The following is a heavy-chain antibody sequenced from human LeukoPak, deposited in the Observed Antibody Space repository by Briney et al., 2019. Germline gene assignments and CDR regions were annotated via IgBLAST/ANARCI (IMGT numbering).Heavy chain of an antibody. D-gene: IGHD3-9*01. Sequence: PGRSLRLSCAASGFTFSSYAMSWVRQAPGKGLEWVSAISGSGGSTYYADSVKGRFTISRDNSKNTLYLQMNSLRAEDTAVYYCAVRLTGYFYSNYYYGMDVWGQGTTVTVSS. CDR3: AVRLTGYFYSNYYYGMDV. CDR1: GFTFSSYA. CDR2: ISGSGGST. V-gene: IGHV3-23*01. J-gene: IGHJ6*02.